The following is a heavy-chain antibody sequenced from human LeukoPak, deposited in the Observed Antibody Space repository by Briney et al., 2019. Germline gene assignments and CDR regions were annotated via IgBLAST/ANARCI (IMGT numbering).Heavy chain of an antibody. Sequence: GGSLRLSCVAYGFTFSSEAMSWVRQAPGQGLEWVSAITNSGGLTFYADSVKGRFTTSRDNSKNTLYLQMNSLRAEDTAVYYCAKDYLRKSDFWGQGALVTVSS. CDR2: ITNSGGLT. CDR3: AKDYLRKSDF. J-gene: IGHJ4*02. V-gene: IGHV3-23*01. CDR1: GFTFSSEA. D-gene: IGHD4-17*01.